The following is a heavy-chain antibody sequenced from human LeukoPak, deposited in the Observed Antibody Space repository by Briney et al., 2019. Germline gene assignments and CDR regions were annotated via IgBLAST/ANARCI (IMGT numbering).Heavy chain of an antibody. D-gene: IGHD3-22*01. V-gene: IGHV3-30*02. CDR1: GFIFSTYG. CDR3: ARKVPNDSSGYYYRGQFDP. J-gene: IGHJ5*02. Sequence: GGSLRLSCAASGFIFSTYGMHWVRQAPGKGLEWVAFIRNDGSDKYYAVSVKGRFTISRDNSKNTLYLQMNSLRAEDTAVYYCARKVPNDSSGYYYRGQFDPWGQGTLVTVSS. CDR2: IRNDGSDK.